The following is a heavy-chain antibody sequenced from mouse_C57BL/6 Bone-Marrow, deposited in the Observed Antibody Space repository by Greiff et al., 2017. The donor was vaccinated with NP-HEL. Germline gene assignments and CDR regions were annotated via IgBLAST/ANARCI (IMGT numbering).Heavy chain of an antibody. J-gene: IGHJ3*01. CDR3: ARRGQLRLRGFAY. CDR2: INPNNGGT. V-gene: IGHV1-26*01. Sequence: EVQLQQSGPELVKPGASVKISCKASGYTFTDYYMNWVKQSHGKSLEWIGDINPNNGGTSYNQKFKGKATLTVDKSSSTAYMELRSLTSEDSADYYCARRGQLRLRGFAYWGQGTLVTVSA. D-gene: IGHD3-2*02. CDR1: GYTFTDYY.